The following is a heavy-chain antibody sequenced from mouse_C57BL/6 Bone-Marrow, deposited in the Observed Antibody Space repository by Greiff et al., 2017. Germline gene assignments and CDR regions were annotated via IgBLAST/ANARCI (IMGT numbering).Heavy chain of an antibody. Sequence: QVQLQQSGPVLVKPGASVTLSCKASGYTFTDYEMHWVKQTPVHGLEWIGAIDPETGGTAYNQKFKGKAILTADKSSSTAYMELRSLTSEDSAVYYCTRYVFAYGGQGTLVTVSA. J-gene: IGHJ3*01. CDR1: GYTFTDYE. V-gene: IGHV1-15*01. CDR2: IDPETGGT. CDR3: TRYVFAY.